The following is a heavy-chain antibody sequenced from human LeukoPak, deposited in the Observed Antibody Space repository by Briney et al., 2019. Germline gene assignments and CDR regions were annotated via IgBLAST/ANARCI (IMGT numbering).Heavy chain of an antibody. CDR3: AKSRHPYNWNDGAFFDY. CDR2: ISYDGSNK. V-gene: IGHV3-30*04. Sequence: GGSLRLSCAASGFTFSSYAMHWVRQPPGKGLEWVAVISYDGSNKYYADSVKGRFTISRDNSKNTLYMHMNSLRPEDTAVYYCAKSRHPYNWNDGAFFDYWGQGTLVTVSS. J-gene: IGHJ4*02. CDR1: GFTFSSYA. D-gene: IGHD1-20*01.